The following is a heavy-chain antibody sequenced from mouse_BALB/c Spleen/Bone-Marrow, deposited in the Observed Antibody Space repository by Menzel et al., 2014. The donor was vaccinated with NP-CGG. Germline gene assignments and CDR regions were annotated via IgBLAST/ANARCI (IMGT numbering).Heavy chain of an antibody. D-gene: IGHD2-3*01. CDR1: GYSFTTYW. V-gene: IGHV1S81*02. J-gene: IGHJ3*01. CDR3: ARYDGPAWFAY. CDR2: INPSNGRT. Sequence: QVQLKESGAELVKPGASVRLSCTASGYSFTTYWIHWVKQWPGQGLEWIGEINPSNGRTNYNEKFKSKATLTVDKSSSTAYMQLSSLTSEDSAVYYCARYDGPAWFAYWGQGTLVTVSA.